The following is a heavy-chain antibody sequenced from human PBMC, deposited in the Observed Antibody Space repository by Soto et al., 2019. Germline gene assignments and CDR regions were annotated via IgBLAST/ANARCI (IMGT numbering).Heavy chain of an antibody. V-gene: IGHV4-4*07. J-gene: IGHJ5*02. CDR1: GGTISGYY. CDR3: ARGQRFSDWFDP. Sequence: SQTLSLTCSVSGGTISGYYWTWNRQPARKGLEWIARIYSRGNTKYNPSLQSRVTMSLDTSNNQFSLRLTSVTAADTAVYYSARGQRFSDWFDPWGQGTLVTVSS. D-gene: IGHD3-3*01. CDR2: IYSRGNT.